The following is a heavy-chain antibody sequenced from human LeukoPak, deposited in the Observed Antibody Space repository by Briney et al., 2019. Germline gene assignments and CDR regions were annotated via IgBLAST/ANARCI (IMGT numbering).Heavy chain of an antibody. CDR2: ISAYNGNT. J-gene: IGHJ6*02. V-gene: IGHV1-18*01. CDR1: GYTFMNYG. Sequence: ASVKVSCKASGYTFMNYGISWVRQAPGQGLEWMGWISAYNGNTNYAQKLQGRVTMTTDTSTSTAYMELRSLRSDDTAVYYCARVSRLDYYYYYGMDVWGQGTTVTVSS. D-gene: IGHD4-11*01. CDR3: ARVSRLDYYYYYGMDV.